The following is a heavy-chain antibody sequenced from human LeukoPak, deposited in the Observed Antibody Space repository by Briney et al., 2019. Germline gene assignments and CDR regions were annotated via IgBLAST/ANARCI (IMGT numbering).Heavy chain of an antibody. V-gene: IGHV4-4*02. CDR2: IYHSGST. J-gene: IGHJ4*02. CDR3: ARDPNYDFWSGYLGGGY. Sequence: PSETLSLTCAVSGGSTSSSNWWSWVRQPPGKGLEWIGEIYHSGSTNYNPSLKSRVTISVDKSKNQFSLKLSSVTAADTAVYYCARDPNYDFWSGYLGGGYWGQGTLVTVSS. D-gene: IGHD3-3*01. CDR1: GGSTSSSNW.